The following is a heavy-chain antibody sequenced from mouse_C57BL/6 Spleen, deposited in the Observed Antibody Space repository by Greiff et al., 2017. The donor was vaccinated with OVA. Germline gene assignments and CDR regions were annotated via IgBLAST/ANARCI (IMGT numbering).Heavy chain of an antibody. CDR2: IWPGGGT. V-gene: IGHV2-9-1*01. CDR3: ARSIPDYLDY. CDR1: GFSLTSYA. Sequence: VQVVESGPGLVAPSQCLSISCTVSGFSLTSYAISWVRQPPGKGLEWLGVIWPGGGTNYNSALISRLSISKDNSKSQGFLKKNRLRTDDTAKYYCARSIPDYLDYWGQGTTLTVSS. J-gene: IGHJ2*01. D-gene: IGHD5-1-1*01.